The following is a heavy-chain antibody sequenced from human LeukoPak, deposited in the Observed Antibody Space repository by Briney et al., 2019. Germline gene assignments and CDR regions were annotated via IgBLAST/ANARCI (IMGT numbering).Heavy chain of an antibody. CDR2: IYTSGST. CDR1: GGSISSGSYY. D-gene: IGHD2-2*01. Sequence: SQTLSLTCTVSGGSISSGSYYWSWIRQPAGKGLEWIGRIYTSGSTNYNPFHKSRVTISVDTSKNQFSLKLSSVTAADTAVYYCARDFGWGYCSSTSCYDAFDIWGQGTMVTVSS. CDR3: ARDFGWGYCSSTSCYDAFDI. J-gene: IGHJ3*02. V-gene: IGHV4-61*02.